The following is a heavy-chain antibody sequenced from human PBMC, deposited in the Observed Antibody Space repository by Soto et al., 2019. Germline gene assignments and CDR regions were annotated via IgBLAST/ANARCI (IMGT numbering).Heavy chain of an antibody. D-gene: IGHD3-3*01. CDR1: GYSFTSYW. J-gene: IGHJ5*02. CDR3: ARTPYYDFWSGYSTNWFDP. CDR2: IDPSDSYT. V-gene: IGHV5-10-1*01. Sequence: GESLKISCKGSGYSFTSYWISWARQMLGKGLEWMGRIDPSDSYTNYSPSFQGHVTISADKSISTAYLQWSSLKASDTAMYYCARTPYYDFWSGYSTNWFDPWGQGTLVTVSS.